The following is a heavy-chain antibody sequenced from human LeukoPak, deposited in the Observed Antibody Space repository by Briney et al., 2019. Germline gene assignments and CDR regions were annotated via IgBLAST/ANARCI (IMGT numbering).Heavy chain of an antibody. Sequence: PGGSLTLTCAASGFTFTSYDMSWVGQAPAKELVWVLALSGSGGSTYYADSVKGRFTISRDNSKNTLYLQMNSLRAEDTAVYYCAKRSGWYVPAAHFDYWGQGTLVTVSS. CDR2: LSGSGGST. D-gene: IGHD2-2*01. V-gene: IGHV3-23*01. J-gene: IGHJ4*02. CDR3: AKRSGWYVPAAHFDY. CDR1: GFTFTSYD.